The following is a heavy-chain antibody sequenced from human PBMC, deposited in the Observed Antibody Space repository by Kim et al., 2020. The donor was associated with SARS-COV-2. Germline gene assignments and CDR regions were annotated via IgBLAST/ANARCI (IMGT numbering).Heavy chain of an antibody. CDR1: GFTFSSYA. CDR3: AKDYGEGYYYYGMDV. CDR2: IWLDGINK. V-gene: IGHV3-33*03. J-gene: IGHJ6*02. D-gene: IGHD4-17*01. Sequence: GGSLRLSCAASGFTFSSYAMHWVRQSPGKGLEWVAVIWLDGINKYYADSVKGRFTISRDKSKNTLYLQMNSLRAEDTAVYYCAKDYGEGYYYYGMDVWGQGTTVTVYS.